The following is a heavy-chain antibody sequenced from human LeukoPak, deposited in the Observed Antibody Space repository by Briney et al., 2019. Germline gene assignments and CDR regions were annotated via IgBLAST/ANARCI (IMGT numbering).Heavy chain of an antibody. V-gene: IGHV3-7*01. J-gene: IGHJ4*02. CDR2: INQGGSVQ. Sequence: GGSPRLSCAASGFTFRSYWMSWVRQAPGKGLEWVANINQGGSVQYYMDSVKGRFTISRDDAKNSLYVQMNSQRDEDTAVYYCARVEYSGWNLEYWGQGTLVTVSS. CDR3: ARVEYSGWNLEY. CDR1: GFTFRSYW. D-gene: IGHD5-12*01.